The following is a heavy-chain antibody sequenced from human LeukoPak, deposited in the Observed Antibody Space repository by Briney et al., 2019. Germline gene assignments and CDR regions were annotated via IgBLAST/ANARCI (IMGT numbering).Heavy chain of an antibody. CDR3: AXYRVVIPDAFDI. V-gene: IGHV1-46*01. CDR2: INPSGGST. CDR1: GYTFTSYY. Sequence: ASVKVSCKASGYTFTSYYMHWVRQAPGQGLEWMGIINPSGGSTSYAQKFQGRVTMTRDMSTSTVYMELSSLRSEDTAVYYCAXYRVVIPDAFDIWGQGTMVTVSS. D-gene: IGHD3-3*01. J-gene: IGHJ3*02.